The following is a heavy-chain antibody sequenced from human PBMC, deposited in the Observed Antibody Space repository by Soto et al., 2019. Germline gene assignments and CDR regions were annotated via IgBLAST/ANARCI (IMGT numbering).Heavy chain of an antibody. V-gene: IGHV3-23*01. D-gene: IGHD1-7*01. J-gene: IGHJ3*02. Sequence: EVQLLESGGGLVQPGGSLRLSCAASGFTFSTYVMNWVRQAPGKGLEWVSTISYSADKTFYADSVKGRFTMSGDNSRDTLFLQMNSLRADDAALYYCARRAKTATTNWGAFDIWGQGTMVTVSS. CDR2: ISYSADKT. CDR1: GFTFSTYV. CDR3: ARRAKTATTNWGAFDI.